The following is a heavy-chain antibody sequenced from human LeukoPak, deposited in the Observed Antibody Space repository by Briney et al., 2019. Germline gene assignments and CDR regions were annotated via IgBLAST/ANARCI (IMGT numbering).Heavy chain of an antibody. V-gene: IGHV4-61*08. Sequence: SETLSLTCTVSGGSISSSGYYWGWIRQPPGKGLEWSGYIYYSGSTNYNPSLKSRVTISVDTSKNQFSLKLSSVTAADTAVYYCARDSDYGFWSGRKGAFDIWGQGTMVTVSS. CDR1: GGSISSSGYY. J-gene: IGHJ3*02. CDR2: IYYSGST. D-gene: IGHD3-3*01. CDR3: ARDSDYGFWSGRKGAFDI.